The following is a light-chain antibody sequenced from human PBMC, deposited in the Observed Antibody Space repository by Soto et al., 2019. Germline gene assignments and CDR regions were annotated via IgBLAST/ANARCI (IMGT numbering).Light chain of an antibody. CDR2: EVT. V-gene: IGLV2-8*01. CDR3: SSFAGDNNFGV. Sequence: QSALTQPPSASGSPGQSVTISCTGTSSDIGGYDYVSWYQQHPGKAPKLIIYEVTKRPSGVPDRFSGSKSGNTASLTVSGLQTEDDADYYCSSFAGDNNFGVFGGGTKVTVL. J-gene: IGLJ3*02. CDR1: SSDIGGYDY.